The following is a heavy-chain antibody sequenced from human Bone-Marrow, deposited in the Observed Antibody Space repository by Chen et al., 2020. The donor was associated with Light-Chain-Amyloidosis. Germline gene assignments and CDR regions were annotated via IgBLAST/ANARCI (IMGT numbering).Heavy chain of an antibody. Sequence: IGWVRQMPGKGLEWMGVIYPDDSDARYSPSFEGQVTISADKSITTAYLQWRILKASDTAMYYCARRRDGYNFDYWGQGTLVTVSS. CDR3: ARRRDGYNFDY. V-gene: IGHV5-51*01. D-gene: IGHD5-12*01. J-gene: IGHJ4*02. CDR2: IYPDDSDA.